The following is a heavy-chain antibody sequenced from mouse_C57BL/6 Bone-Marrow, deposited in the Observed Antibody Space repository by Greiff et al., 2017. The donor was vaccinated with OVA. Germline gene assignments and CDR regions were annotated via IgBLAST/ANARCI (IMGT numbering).Heavy chain of an antibody. CDR1: GYTFTSYW. CDR3: ARGGPTCFVAY. J-gene: IGHJ3*01. V-gene: IGHV1-69*01. Sequence: VQLQQPGAELVMPGASVKLSCKASGYTFTSYWMHWVKQRPGQGLEWIGEIDPSDSYTNYNQKFKGKSTLTVDKSSSTAYMQLSSLTSEDSAVYYCARGGPTCFVAYWGQGTLVTVSA. D-gene: IGHD5-5*01. CDR2: IDPSDSYT.